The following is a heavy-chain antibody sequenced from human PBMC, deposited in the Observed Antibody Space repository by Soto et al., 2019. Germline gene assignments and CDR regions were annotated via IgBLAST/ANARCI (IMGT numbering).Heavy chain of an antibody. J-gene: IGHJ4*02. D-gene: IGHD2-15*01. Sequence: PGGSLRLSCAASGFTFSNYAMSWVRQAPGKGLEWVSAISTSGGNTYDADSVKGRFTISRDNSKNTLFLQMNSLRAEDTAVYYCVIQTGYCSDGSCYFDHWGQGTMVTVSS. CDR2: ISTSGGNT. V-gene: IGHV3-23*01. CDR1: GFTFSNYA. CDR3: VIQTGYCSDGSCYFDH.